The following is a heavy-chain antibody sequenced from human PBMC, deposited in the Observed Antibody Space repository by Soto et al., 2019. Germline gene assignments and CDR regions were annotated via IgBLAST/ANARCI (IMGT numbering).Heavy chain of an antibody. Sequence: QVQLQESGPGLVKPSQTLSLTCTVSGGSISSGGYYWSWIRQHPGKGLEWIGYIYYSGRTYYNPSRTSRVTLSVDTSKNQFSLKLSSVTAADTAVYYCARGVAAAGTYWGQGTLVTVSS. CDR1: GGSISSGGYY. J-gene: IGHJ4*02. D-gene: IGHD6-13*01. CDR2: IYYSGRT. V-gene: IGHV4-31*03. CDR3: ARGVAAAGTY.